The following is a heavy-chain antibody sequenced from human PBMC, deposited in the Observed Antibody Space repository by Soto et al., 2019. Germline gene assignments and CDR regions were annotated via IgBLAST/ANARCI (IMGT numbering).Heavy chain of an antibody. CDR2: IIPIIGIS. CDR1: GGTFSTYT. V-gene: IGHV1-69*08. CDR3: AGDPDSHYNDSHASSYP. D-gene: IGHD4-4*01. Sequence: QVQLVQSGAEVKKPGSSVKVSCKASGGTFSTYTITWVRQAPGQGLEWMGRIIPIIGISNYAQKFQGRVTISGDKFTGTAYMELTGLRSDETAVYYCAGDPDSHYNDSHASSYPWGQGTLVTVSS. J-gene: IGHJ5*02.